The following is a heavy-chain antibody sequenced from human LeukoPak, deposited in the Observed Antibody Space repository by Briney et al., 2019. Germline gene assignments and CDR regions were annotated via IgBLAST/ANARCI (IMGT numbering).Heavy chain of an antibody. CDR3: ARQKPQSYWYFDL. CDR1: GFTFSSYW. Sequence: PGGSLRLSCAASGFTFSSYWMHWVRQAPGKGLVWVSRINSDGGSTSYADSVKGRFTISRDNAKNTLYLQMNSLRAEDTAVYYCARQKPQSYWYFDLWGRGTLVTASS. CDR2: INSDGGST. V-gene: IGHV3-74*01. J-gene: IGHJ2*01.